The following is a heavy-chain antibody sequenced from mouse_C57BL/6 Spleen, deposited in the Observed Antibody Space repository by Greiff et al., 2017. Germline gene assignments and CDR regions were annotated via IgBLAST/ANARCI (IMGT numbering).Heavy chain of an antibody. CDR3: ARKGYVWFAY. J-gene: IGHJ3*01. Sequence: VQLQQPGAELVMPGASVKLSCKASGYTFTSYWMHWVKQRPGQGLEWIGEIDPSDSYTNYNQKFKGKSTLTVDKSSSTAYRQLSSLTSEDSAVYYCARKGYVWFAYWGQGTLVTVSA. V-gene: IGHV1-69*01. CDR2: IDPSDSYT. D-gene: IGHD2-10*02. CDR1: GYTFTSYW.